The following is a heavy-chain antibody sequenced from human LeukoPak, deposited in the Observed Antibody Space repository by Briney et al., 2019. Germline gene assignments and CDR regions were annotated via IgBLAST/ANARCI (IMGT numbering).Heavy chain of an antibody. V-gene: IGHV1-2*02. Sequence: GASVKVSCKASGYTFTGYYMHWVRQAPGQRLEWMGCINPNSGGTNYAQKFQGRVTMTRDTSISTAYMELSRVRSDDTAVYYCARVRWSGYYKFPFDYWGQGTLVTVSS. CDR3: ARVRWSGYYKFPFDY. CDR1: GYTFTGYY. J-gene: IGHJ4*02. D-gene: IGHD3-3*01. CDR2: INPNSGGT.